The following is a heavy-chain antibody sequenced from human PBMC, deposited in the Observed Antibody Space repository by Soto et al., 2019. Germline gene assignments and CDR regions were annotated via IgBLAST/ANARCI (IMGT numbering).Heavy chain of an antibody. Sequence: QITMKESGPTLVKPTQTLTLTCNFSGFSLSSSGMGVAWIRQPPGKALEWLAVIYWNDAKHYSPSLKTRRTITKDKSKMLVVLTLTNMDPVDTGTYYCAHRKTSDSSSNNWLDPWGQGTQVIVSS. D-gene: IGHD2-2*01. J-gene: IGHJ5*02. V-gene: IGHV2-5*01. CDR3: AHRKTSDSSSNNWLDP. CDR2: IYWNDAK. CDR1: GFSLSSSGMG.